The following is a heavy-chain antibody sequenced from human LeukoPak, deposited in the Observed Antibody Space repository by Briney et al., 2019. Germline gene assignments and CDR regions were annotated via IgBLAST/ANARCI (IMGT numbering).Heavy chain of an antibody. V-gene: IGHV3-48*04. CDR2: ISSSGSTI. CDR1: GFIFSSYG. CDR3: AREGALTVTKDAFDI. Sequence: GGSLRLSCAASGFIFSSYGMNWVRQAPGKGLEWVSYISSSGSTIYYADSVKGRFTSSRDNAKNSLYLQMNSLRAEDTAVYYCAREGALTVTKDAFDIWGQGTMVTVSS. D-gene: IGHD4-17*01. J-gene: IGHJ3*02.